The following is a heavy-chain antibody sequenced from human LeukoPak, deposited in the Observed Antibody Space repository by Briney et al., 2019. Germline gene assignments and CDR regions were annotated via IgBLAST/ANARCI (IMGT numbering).Heavy chain of an antibody. Sequence: SETLFLTCAVYGGSFSGYYWSWIRQPPGKGLEWIGEINHSGSTNYNPSLKSRVTISVDTSKNQFSLKLSSVTAADTAVYYCARDIVVVPAAIRDGYNWFDPWGQGTLVTVSS. D-gene: IGHD2-2*02. CDR1: GGSFSGYY. CDR2: INHSGST. CDR3: ARDIVVVPAAIRDGYNWFDP. V-gene: IGHV4-34*01. J-gene: IGHJ5*02.